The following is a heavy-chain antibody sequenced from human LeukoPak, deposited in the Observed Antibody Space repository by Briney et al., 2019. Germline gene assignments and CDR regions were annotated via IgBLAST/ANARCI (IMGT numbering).Heavy chain of an antibody. CDR3: ARSGYSGYTSFDY. Sequence: GGSLRLSRAASGFTFSSYEMNWVRQAPGKGLEWVSYISSSGSTIYYADSVKGRFTISRDNAKNSLYLQMNSLRAEDTAVYYCARSGYSGYTSFDYWGQGTLVTVSS. CDR1: GFTFSSYE. CDR2: ISSSGSTI. V-gene: IGHV3-48*03. J-gene: IGHJ4*02. D-gene: IGHD5-12*01.